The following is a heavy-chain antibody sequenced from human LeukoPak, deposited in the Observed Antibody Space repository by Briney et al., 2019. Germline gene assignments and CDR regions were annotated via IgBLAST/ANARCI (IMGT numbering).Heavy chain of an antibody. CDR3: AKDLLVNDY. Sequence: GWSLRLSCAASGFTFSTYPMSWVRQAPGKGLEWVSAISGSGGDTYYADSVKGRFTISRDNSKNTLYLQMNSLRAEDTAVYYCAKDLLVNDYWGQGTLITVSS. CDR2: ISGSGGDT. D-gene: IGHD3-22*01. J-gene: IGHJ4*02. V-gene: IGHV3-23*01. CDR1: GFTFSTYP.